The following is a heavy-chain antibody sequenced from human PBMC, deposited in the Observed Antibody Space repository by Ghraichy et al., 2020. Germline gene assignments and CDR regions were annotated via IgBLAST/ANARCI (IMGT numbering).Heavy chain of an antibody. V-gene: IGHV3-7*01. CDR2: IKQDGSEK. CDR1: GFTFSSYW. D-gene: IGHD2-21*02. Sequence: GESLNISCAASGFTFSSYWMSWVRQAPGKGLEWVANIKQDGSEKYYVDSVKGRFTISRDNAKNSLYLQMNSLRAEDTAVYYCAREDEVTSYYYGMDVWGQGTTVTVSS. J-gene: IGHJ6*02. CDR3: AREDEVTSYYYGMDV.